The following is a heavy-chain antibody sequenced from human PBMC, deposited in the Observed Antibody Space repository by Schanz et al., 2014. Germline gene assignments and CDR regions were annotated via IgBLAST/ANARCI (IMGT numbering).Heavy chain of an antibody. D-gene: IGHD2-21*01. V-gene: IGHV3-33*01. CDR2: IWNNGVTK. CDR1: GFAFSVYG. Sequence: QVQLLQFGGGVVQPGRSLRLSCAASGFAFSVYGIHWFRQPAGKGLEWVAVIWNNGVTKYYADSVRGRFTISRDRFQNTLYLRMSSLRAEDTAVYYCARDLPYCDGGKCYSDGFDIWGQGTLVTISS. J-gene: IGHJ3*02. CDR3: ARDLPYCDGGKCYSDGFDI.